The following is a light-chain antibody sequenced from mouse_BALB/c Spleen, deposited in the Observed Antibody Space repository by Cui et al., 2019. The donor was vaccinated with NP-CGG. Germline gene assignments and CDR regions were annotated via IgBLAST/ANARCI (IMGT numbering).Light chain of an antibody. CDR3: ALWYTNHWV. Sequence: QAVLLQESALTTSPGETVTLTCRSSIGAVTTSNYANWVQEKPDHLFTGLIGGTNNRVPGVPARFSGSLIGDKAALTITGAQTEDEAIYFCALWYTNHWVFGGGTKLTVL. CDR1: IGAVTTSNY. J-gene: IGLJ1*01. CDR2: GTN. V-gene: IGLV1*01.